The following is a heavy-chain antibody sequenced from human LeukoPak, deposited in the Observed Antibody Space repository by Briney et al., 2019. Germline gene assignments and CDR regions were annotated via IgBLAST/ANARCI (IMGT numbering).Heavy chain of an antibody. D-gene: IGHD3-22*01. V-gene: IGHV3-7*03. Sequence: GGSLRLSCAASGFTFSTHWVNWVRQAPGKGLEWVANINQDGSEQDYLDSMKGRLTISRDNTRNSVYLEMNSLRAEDTAVYYCAKTRITMIVVVITGAFDIWGQGTMVTVSS. CDR3: AKTRITMIVVVITGAFDI. J-gene: IGHJ3*02. CDR2: INQDGSEQ. CDR1: GFTFSTHW.